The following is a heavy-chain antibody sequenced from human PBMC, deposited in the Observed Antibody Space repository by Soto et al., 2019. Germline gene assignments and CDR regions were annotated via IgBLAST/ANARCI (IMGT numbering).Heavy chain of an antibody. CDR3: ARDSTPYYYDSSGYPARDAFDI. V-gene: IGHV1-69*01. J-gene: IGHJ3*02. D-gene: IGHD3-22*01. CDR2: IIPIFGTA. CDR1: GGTFSSYA. Sequence: QVQLVQSGAEVKKPGSSVKVSCKASGGTFSSYAISWVRQAPGQGLEWMGGIIPIFGTANYAQKFQGRVTITADESTSTAYMELSGLRSEDTAVYYCARDSTPYYYDSSGYPARDAFDIWGQGTMVTVSS.